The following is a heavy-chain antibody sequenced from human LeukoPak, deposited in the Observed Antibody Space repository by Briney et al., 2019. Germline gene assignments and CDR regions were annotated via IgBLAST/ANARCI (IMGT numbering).Heavy chain of an antibody. CDR1: GYSFTTYW. CDR3: ARRSRGYDSSGYKGTFDY. V-gene: IGHV5-51*01. J-gene: IGHJ4*02. CDR2: IYPGDSDT. Sequence: GGSLKISCKGSGYSFTTYWIGWVRQMPGKGLEWMGIIYPGDSDTTYSPSFQGQVTISADKSISTAYLQWSSLKASDTAMYYCARRSRGYDSSGYKGTFDYWGQGTLVTVSS. D-gene: IGHD3-22*01.